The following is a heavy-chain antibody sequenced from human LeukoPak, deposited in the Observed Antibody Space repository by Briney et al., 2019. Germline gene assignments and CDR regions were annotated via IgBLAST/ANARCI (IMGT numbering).Heavy chain of an antibody. D-gene: IGHD6-13*01. V-gene: IGHV3-23*01. CDR1: GFTFSNYA. Sequence: GGSLRLSCAASGFTFSNYAMSWVRQAPGKGLEWVSAISGSGGSTYYADSVKGRFTISRDNSKSTLYLQMNSLRAEDTAIYYCAKGSSRVYYYGMDVWGQGTTVTVFS. CDR2: ISGSGGST. CDR3: AKGSSRVYYYGMDV. J-gene: IGHJ6*02.